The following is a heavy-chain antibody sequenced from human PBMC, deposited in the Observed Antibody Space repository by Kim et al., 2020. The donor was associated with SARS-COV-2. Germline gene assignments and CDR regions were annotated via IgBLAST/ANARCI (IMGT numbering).Heavy chain of an antibody. CDR1: GGSISSYY. CDR2: IYYSGST. Sequence: SETLSLTCTVSGGSISSYYWSWIRQPPGKGLEWIGYIYYSGSTNYNPSLKSRVTISVDTSKNQFSLKLSSVTAADTAVYYCARWHYLYYYGMDVWGQGTTVTVSS. CDR3: ARWHYLYYYGMDV. D-gene: IGHD5-12*01. V-gene: IGHV4-59*13. J-gene: IGHJ6*02.